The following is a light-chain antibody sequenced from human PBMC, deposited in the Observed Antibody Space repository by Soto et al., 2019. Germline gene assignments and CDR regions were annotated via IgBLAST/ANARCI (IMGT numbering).Light chain of an antibody. CDR1: NSNIGGNS. CDR3: ASWDDSLNGHWV. V-gene: IGLV1-44*01. Sequence: QSVLTQAPSASGTPGQRVTFSCSGSNSNIGGNSVSWYHHLPGTAPKLLIFNNSQRPSGVPDRFSGSKSGTSASLAISGLQSEDEADYYCASWDDSLNGHWVFGGGTKLTVL. J-gene: IGLJ3*02. CDR2: NNS.